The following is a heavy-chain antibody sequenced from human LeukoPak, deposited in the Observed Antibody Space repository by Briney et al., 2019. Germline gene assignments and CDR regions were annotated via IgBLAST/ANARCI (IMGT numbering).Heavy chain of an antibody. D-gene: IGHD7-27*01. V-gene: IGHV4-59*01. J-gene: IGHJ5*02. CDR1: GGSISSYY. CDR3: ARDGDPGNWFDP. Sequence: SETLSLTCTVSGGSISSYYWSWIRQPPGKGLEWIGYIYYSGSTNYNPSLKSRVTISVDTSKNQFSLKLSSVTAAATAVYYCARDGDPGNWFDPWGQGTLVTVSS. CDR2: IYYSGST.